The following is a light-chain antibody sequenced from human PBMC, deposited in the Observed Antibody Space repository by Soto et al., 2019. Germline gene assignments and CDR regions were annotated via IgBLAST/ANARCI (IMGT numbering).Light chain of an antibody. CDR3: QQYYDWPLT. V-gene: IGKV3D-15*01. CDR2: GAS. J-gene: IGKJ1*01. Sequence: EIVMTQSPATLSVSPGERSTLSCRASQSVSSYLAWYQQKPGQAPRLLIYGASNRATGIPARFSGSGSGTEFTLTISSLQSEDFALYFCQQYYDWPLTFGQGTRWIS. CDR1: QSVSSY.